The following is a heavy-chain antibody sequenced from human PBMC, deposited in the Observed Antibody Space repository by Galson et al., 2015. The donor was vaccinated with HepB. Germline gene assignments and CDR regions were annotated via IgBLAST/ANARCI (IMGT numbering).Heavy chain of an antibody. CDR2: ISSSSSYI. J-gene: IGHJ6*02. CDR1: GFTFSSYS. Sequence: SLRLSCAASGFTFSSYSMNWVRQAPGKGLEWVSSISSSSSYIYYADSVKGRFTISRDNAKNSLYLQMNSLRAEDTAVYYCARDRGEDPCSGSCYIHYYGMDVWGQGTTVTVSS. V-gene: IGHV3-21*01. CDR3: ARDRGEDPCSGSCYIHYYGMDV. D-gene: IGHD2-15*01.